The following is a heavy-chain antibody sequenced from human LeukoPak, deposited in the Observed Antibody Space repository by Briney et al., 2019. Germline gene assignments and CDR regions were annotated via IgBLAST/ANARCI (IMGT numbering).Heavy chain of an antibody. D-gene: IGHD6-13*01. CDR2: IYYSGST. CDR1: GDSISGRSTYY. CDR3: ARRPGQQHYFDY. J-gene: IGHJ4*02. Sequence: SETLSLTCTVSGDSISGRSTYYWSWIRQPPGKGLEWIGYIYYSGSTNYSPSLKSRVTISVDTSKNQFSLKLSFVTAADTAVYYCARRPGQQHYFDYWGQGTLVTVSS. V-gene: IGHV4-61*05.